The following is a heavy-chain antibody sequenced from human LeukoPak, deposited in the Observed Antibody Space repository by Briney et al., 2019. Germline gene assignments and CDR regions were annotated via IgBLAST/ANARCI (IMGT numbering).Heavy chain of an antibody. CDR3: ARGMDYYDSSGYSPTGHNWFDP. CDR2: INHSGST. D-gene: IGHD3-22*01. CDR1: GGSFSGYY. Sequence: SETLSLTCAAYGGSFSGYYWSWIRQPPGKGLEWIGEINHSGSTNYNPSLKSRVTISVDTSKNQFSLKLSSVTAADTAVYYCARGMDYYDSSGYSPTGHNWFDPWGQGTLVTVSS. J-gene: IGHJ5*02. V-gene: IGHV4-34*01.